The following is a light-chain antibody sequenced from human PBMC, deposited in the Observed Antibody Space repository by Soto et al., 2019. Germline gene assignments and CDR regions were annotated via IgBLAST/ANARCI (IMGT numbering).Light chain of an antibody. CDR3: QQCNDWPLT. V-gene: IGKV3-15*01. CDR1: QNVGID. J-gene: IGKJ4*01. Sequence: EIVMTQSPATLSVSPGERATLSCRASQNVGIDLAWFQQKPGQAPRLLIYGTFIRATGIPARFSASGSGTEFTLTINSLQSEDFAVYYCQQCNDWPLTFGGGTKVDIK. CDR2: GTF.